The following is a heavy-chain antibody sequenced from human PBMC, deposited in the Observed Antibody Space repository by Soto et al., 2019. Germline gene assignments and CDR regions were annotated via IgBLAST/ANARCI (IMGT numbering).Heavy chain of an antibody. CDR2: ISYDGSNK. CDR1: GFTFSSYG. V-gene: IGHV3-30*18. Sequence: QVQLVESGGGVVQPGRSLRLSCAASGFTFSSYGMHWVRQAPGTGLEWVAVISYDGSNKYYADSVKGRFTISRDNSKNPLYLQMNSLRAEDTAVYYCAKGAGYCSGGSCYWREIDYWGQGSLVTVAA. CDR3: AKGAGYCSGGSCYWREIDY. J-gene: IGHJ4*02. D-gene: IGHD2-15*01.